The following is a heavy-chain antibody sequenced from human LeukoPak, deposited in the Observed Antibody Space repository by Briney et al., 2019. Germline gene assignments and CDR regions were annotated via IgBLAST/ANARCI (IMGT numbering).Heavy chain of an antibody. V-gene: IGHV4-34*01. CDR3: AQWGNNTHV. CDR2: INYSGST. Sequence: SETLSLTCTVYGGSFSTYYWHWFRQPPGKGLEWIGEINYSGSTKYNPSLKSRVTISIDTSKNLFSLKLSSVTAADTAVYYCAQWGNNTHVWGKGTTVIVSS. J-gene: IGHJ6*04. CDR1: GGSFSTYY. D-gene: IGHD1/OR15-1a*01.